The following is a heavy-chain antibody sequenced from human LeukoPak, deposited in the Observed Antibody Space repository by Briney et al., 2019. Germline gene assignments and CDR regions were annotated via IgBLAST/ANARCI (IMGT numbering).Heavy chain of an antibody. Sequence: SETLSLTCAVYGGSFSGYYWSGSRRPPGKGRGWSGEINHIGSTNYNPSLKSRVTISVDTSKKQFSLKLSSVTAADTAVYYCARDYYYVSSGYYYYFDSWGQGTLVTVS. CDR1: GGSFSGYY. V-gene: IGHV4-34*01. CDR3: ARDYYYVSSGYYYYFDS. D-gene: IGHD3-22*01. J-gene: IGHJ4*02. CDR2: INHIGST.